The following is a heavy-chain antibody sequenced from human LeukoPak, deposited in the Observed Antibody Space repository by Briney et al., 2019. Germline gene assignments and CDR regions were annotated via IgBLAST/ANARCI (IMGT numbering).Heavy chain of an antibody. J-gene: IGHJ3*02. V-gene: IGHV3-21*01. CDR2: ISSSSSYI. Sequence: VRTLRLSCAASGFTSRSFSMNWVREAPGKRLEWVSSISSSSSYIYSADSVKGRFTISRDNAKNSLYLQMNSLRAEETAVYYCARDFSTSGSYYAFDIWGQGTMVTVSS. CDR3: ARDFSTSGSYYAFDI. D-gene: IGHD1-26*01. CDR1: GFTSRSFS.